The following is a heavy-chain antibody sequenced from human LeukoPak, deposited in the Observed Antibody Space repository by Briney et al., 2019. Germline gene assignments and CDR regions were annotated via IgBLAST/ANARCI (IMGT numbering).Heavy chain of an antibody. D-gene: IGHD3-22*01. J-gene: IGHJ4*02. CDR2: IYTSGST. CDR1: GDSISSGTHY. CDR3: ARDYYYDSSKYHTNFDY. V-gene: IGHV4-61*02. Sequence: SETLSLTCTVSGDSISSGTHYWSWIRQPAGKGLEWIGRIYTSGSTNYNPSLKSRVAMSVDTSKNQFSLKLSSVTAADTAVYYCARDYYYDSSKYHTNFDYWGQGTLVTVSS.